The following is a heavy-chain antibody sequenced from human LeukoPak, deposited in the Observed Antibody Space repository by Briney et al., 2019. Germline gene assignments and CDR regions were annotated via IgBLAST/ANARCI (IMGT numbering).Heavy chain of an antibody. Sequence: PSETLSFTCTVSGGSISSYYWSWIRQPPGKGLEWIGYIYYSGSTNYNPSLKSRVTISVDTSKNQFSLKLSSVTAADTAVYYCARVRGSYYLIDAFDIWGQGTMVTVSS. D-gene: IGHD1-26*01. V-gene: IGHV4-59*01. J-gene: IGHJ3*02. CDR3: ARVRGSYYLIDAFDI. CDR2: IYYSGST. CDR1: GGSISSYY.